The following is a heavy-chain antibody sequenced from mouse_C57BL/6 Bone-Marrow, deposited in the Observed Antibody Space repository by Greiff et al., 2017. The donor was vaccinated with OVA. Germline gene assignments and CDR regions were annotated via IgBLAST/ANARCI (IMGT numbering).Heavy chain of an antibody. J-gene: IGHJ3*01. CDR2: IYPGDGDT. D-gene: IGHD1-1*01. CDR3: ARADYYCYRFAY. V-gene: IGHV1-82*01. CDR1: GYAFSSSW. Sequence: VKLQESGPELVKPGASVKISCKASGYAFSSSWMNWVKQRPGKGLEWIGRIYPGDGDTNYNGKFKGKATLTADKSSSTAYMQLSSLTSDDSAVYFCARADYYCYRFAYWGKGTLVTVSA.